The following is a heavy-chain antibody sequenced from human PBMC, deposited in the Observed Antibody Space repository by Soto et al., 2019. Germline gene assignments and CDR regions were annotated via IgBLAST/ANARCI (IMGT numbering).Heavy chain of an antibody. CDR3: TRKTPPTGMEV. Sequence: EVQLVESGGGLVQPGGSLRLSCAASGFTLSSYDIHWVRQATGEGLAWVSGIGSGGDTHYADSVKGRFIISREDGKNSLNLQMNNLRVGDTAVYYCTRKTPPTGMEVWGQGATVTVPS. D-gene: IGHD3-9*01. CDR1: GFTLSSYD. V-gene: IGHV3-13*01. J-gene: IGHJ6*02. CDR2: IGSGGDT.